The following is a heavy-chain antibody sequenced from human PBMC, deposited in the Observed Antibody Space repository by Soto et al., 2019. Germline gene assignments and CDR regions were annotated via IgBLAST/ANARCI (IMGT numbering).Heavy chain of an antibody. V-gene: IGHV3-66*01. Sequence: GGSLRLSCAASGFTVSSNYMSWVRQAPGKGLEWVSVIYSGGSTYYADSVKGRFTISRDNSKNTLYLQMNSLRAEDTAVYYCARDREPYDYIWGSYRTGSVLWGQGTLVTVSS. J-gene: IGHJ4*02. CDR2: IYSGGST. CDR1: GFTVSSNY. D-gene: IGHD3-16*02. CDR3: ARDREPYDYIWGSYRTGSVL.